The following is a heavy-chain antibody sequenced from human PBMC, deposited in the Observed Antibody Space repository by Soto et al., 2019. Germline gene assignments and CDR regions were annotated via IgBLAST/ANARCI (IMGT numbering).Heavy chain of an antibody. D-gene: IGHD3-22*01. Sequence: QMQLVQSGPEVKKPGTSVKVSCKASGFTFTSSALQWVRQARGQGLEWIGWIVVGSGNTNYAQKFQERVTITRDMSTSTAYIEMSSLRSEDTAVYYCAVLPLYISGYVSINAFDIWGQGTMVTVSS. V-gene: IGHV1-58*01. J-gene: IGHJ3*02. CDR1: GFTFTSSA. CDR3: AVLPLYISGYVSINAFDI. CDR2: IVVGSGNT.